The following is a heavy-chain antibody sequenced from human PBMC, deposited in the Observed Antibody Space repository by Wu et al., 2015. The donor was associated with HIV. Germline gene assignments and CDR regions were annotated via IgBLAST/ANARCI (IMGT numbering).Heavy chain of an antibody. CDR2: ISTYNANT. D-gene: IGHD6-19*01. Sequence: QVQLVQSGAEVKKPGASVKVSCKSSGYSFTAYQIHWVRQAPGQGLEWMGWISTYNANTNFAQKLQGRITMTTDTSTTTAYMELRSLTSDDTATYYCARDSPAVAARVAFDVWGQGTVVTVSS. CDR1: GYSFTAYQ. CDR3: ARDSPAVAARVAFDV. J-gene: IGHJ3*01. V-gene: IGHV1-18*04.